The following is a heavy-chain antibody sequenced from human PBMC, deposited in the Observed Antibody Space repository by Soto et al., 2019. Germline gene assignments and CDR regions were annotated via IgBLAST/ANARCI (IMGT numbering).Heavy chain of an antibody. V-gene: IGHV3-23*01. J-gene: IGHJ4*02. CDR1: GFTFSNSA. CDR3: AKTLRQYDSSPRFIDY. CDR2: FSGTGGST. Sequence: EVQLLESGGDLVQPGGSLRLSCAASGFTFSNSAMSWVRQAPGKGLEWVSTFSGTGGSTYYADSVEGLFTISRHNSKNSLYLKMKSLRSKNTLLFYCAKTLRQYDSSPRFIDYWGQGTLVTASS. D-gene: IGHD1-1*01.